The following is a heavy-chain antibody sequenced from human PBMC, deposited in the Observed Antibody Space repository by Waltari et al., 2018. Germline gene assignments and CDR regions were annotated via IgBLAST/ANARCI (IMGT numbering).Heavy chain of an antibody. CDR1: GFTFSNSW. D-gene: IGHD2-21*02. CDR2: IKQDGGEK. J-gene: IGHJ4*02. CDR3: ARGVTTVEC. V-gene: IGHV3-7*04. Sequence: EVQLVESGGGLVQPGGSLRLSCSGRGFTFSNSWMSWVRQAPGKGLEWVASIKQDGGEKYYVDSMKGRFTISRDNDNNSLFLQMDSLRVEDTAVYYCARGVTTVECWGQGALVTVSS.